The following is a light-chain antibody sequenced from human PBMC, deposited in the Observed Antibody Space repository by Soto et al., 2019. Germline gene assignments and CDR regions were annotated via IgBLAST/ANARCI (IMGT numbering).Light chain of an antibody. V-gene: IGKV3-11*01. CDR2: DAS. J-gene: IGKJ5*01. CDR3: QQRSNWPPIT. CDR1: QRVSSY. Sequence: EIVLTQSPATLSLSPGERATLSCRASQRVSSYLAWYQQKPGQAPRLLIYDASNRATGIPARFSGSGSGTDFTLTISCLEPEDFAVYYCQQRSNWPPITFGQGTRLEIK.